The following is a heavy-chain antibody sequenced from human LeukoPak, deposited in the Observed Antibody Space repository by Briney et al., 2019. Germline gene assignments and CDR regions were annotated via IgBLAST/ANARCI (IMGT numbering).Heavy chain of an antibody. V-gene: IGHV4-31*03. J-gene: IGHJ6*02. Sequence: SETLSPTCTVSGGSISSGGYYWSWIRQHPGKGLEWIGYIYYSGSTYYNPSLRSRVTISVDTSKNQFSLKLSSVTAADTAVYYWAKEQLKGLGLNGGRGQGTTVTVSS. D-gene: IGHD3-16*01. CDR3: AKEQLKGLGLNGG. CDR2: IYYSGST. CDR1: GGSISSGGYY.